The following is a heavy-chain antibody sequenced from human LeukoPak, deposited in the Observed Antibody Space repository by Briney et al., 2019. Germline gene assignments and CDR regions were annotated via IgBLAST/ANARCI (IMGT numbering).Heavy chain of an antibody. V-gene: IGHV1-18*01. D-gene: IGHD3-10*01. CDR3: ARDGYGSGKGYFDY. CDR2: ISAYDGNT. CDR1: GYTFTSYG. J-gene: IGHJ4*02. Sequence: ASVKVSCKASGYTFTSYGISWVRQATGQGLEWMGWISAYDGNTNSAQKFQGRVTMTTDTSTSTAYMELRSLRSDDTAVYYCARDGYGSGKGYFDYWGQGTLVTVSS.